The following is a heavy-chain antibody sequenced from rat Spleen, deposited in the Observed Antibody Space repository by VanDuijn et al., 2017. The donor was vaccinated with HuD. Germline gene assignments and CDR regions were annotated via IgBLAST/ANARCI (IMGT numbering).Heavy chain of an antibody. Sequence: VQLKESGPGLVQPSQTLSLTCTVSGFSLTDYSVHWVRQPPGKGLEWMGVMWSGGSTAYNSALKSLLSISRDTSKSQVFLKINSLQTEDTAIYYCTRDYYYDGYLFDYWGQGVMVTVSS. J-gene: IGHJ2*01. CDR1: GFSLTDYS. D-gene: IGHD1-12*03. V-gene: IGHV2S63*01. CDR2: MWSGGST. CDR3: TRDYYYDGYLFDY.